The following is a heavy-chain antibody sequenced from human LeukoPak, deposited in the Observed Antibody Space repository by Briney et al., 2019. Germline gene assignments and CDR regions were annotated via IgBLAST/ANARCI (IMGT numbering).Heavy chain of an antibody. D-gene: IGHD1-26*01. V-gene: IGHV3-74*01. J-gene: IGHJ4*02. CDR3: ARASGDFDY. Sequence: GGSLRPSCAASGFTFSSYWMHWVRQAPGKGLVWVSRINSDGSSTSYADSVKGRFTISRDNAKNKLYLQMNSLRAGDTAVYYCARASGDFDYWGQGTLVTVSS. CDR2: INSDGSST. CDR1: GFTFSSYW.